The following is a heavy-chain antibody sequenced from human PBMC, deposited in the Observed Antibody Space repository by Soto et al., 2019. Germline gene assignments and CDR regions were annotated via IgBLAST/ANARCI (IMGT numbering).Heavy chain of an antibody. J-gene: IGHJ4*02. Sequence: SETLSLTCAVKTESFSHYYWIWIRQSPGKGLEWIGEIDHSGNTNYSPSLKSRVTLSVDTSKNQFSLKLNSVTAADTAEYYCVGGRSRIVVFDDWGQGSLVTVSS. V-gene: IGHV4-34*01. CDR2: IDHSGNT. D-gene: IGHD2-15*01. CDR1: TESFSHYY. CDR3: VGGRSRIVVFDD.